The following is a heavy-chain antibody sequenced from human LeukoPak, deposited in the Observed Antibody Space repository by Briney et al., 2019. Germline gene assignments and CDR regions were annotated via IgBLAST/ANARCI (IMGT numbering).Heavy chain of an antibody. CDR2: IYYDGSNK. CDR3: ARDGATRYFDY. D-gene: IGHD2-15*01. CDR1: GFTFSDYG. Sequence: PGGSLRLSCAASGFTFSDYGMHWVRQAPGKGLEWVSLIYYDGSNKYYADSVKGRFTISRDNSRNTLYLQMNSLRVEDTAVYYCARDGATRYFDYWGQGTLVTVSS. J-gene: IGHJ4*02. V-gene: IGHV3-33*01.